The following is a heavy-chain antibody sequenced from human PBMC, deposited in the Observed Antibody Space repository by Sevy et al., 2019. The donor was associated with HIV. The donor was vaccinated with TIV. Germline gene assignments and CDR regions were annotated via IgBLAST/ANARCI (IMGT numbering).Heavy chain of an antibody. CDR1: GFIFNSHS. V-gene: IGHV3-23*01. CDR2: ISGSGGYT. D-gene: IGHD3-3*01. CDR3: AKGLILEWSWYGMDV. J-gene: IGHJ6*02. Sequence: GGSLRLSCAAAGFIFNSHSMSWVRQAPGKGLEWVSTISGSGGYTYYADSVKGRFTISRDNSKNTVDLQMDSLRAEDTAVYYCAKGLILEWSWYGMDVWGQGTTVTVSS.